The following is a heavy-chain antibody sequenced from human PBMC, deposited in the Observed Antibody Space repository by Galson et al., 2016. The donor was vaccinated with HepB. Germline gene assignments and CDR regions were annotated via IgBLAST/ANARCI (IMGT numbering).Heavy chain of an antibody. V-gene: IGHV2-5*01. Sequence: PALVKPTQTLTLTCTFSGFSLSTSGVGVGWIRQPPGKALEWLALIYWNDDKRYSPSLKSRLTITKDTSKNQVVLTMTNMDPVDTATYYCAHRRKWLALGYWGQGTLVTVSS. J-gene: IGHJ4*02. CDR2: IYWNDDK. D-gene: IGHD6-19*01. CDR3: AHRRKWLALGY. CDR1: GFSLSTSGVG.